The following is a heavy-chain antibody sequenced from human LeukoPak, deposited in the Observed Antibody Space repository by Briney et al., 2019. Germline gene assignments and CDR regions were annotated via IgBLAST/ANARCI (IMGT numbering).Heavy chain of an antibody. CDR1: GGSLSSFY. J-gene: IGHJ3*01. D-gene: IGHD3-3*01. CDR3: ARGIFGMVLNAFDL. CDR2: IYYSGST. V-gene: IGHV4-59*01. Sequence: SEPLSLTCTVSGGSLSSFYWTWIRQPPGKGLEWIGYIYYSGSTNYKPSLKSQVTISVDTSTNQFSMKLSSVTAADTAVYYCARGIFGMVLNAFDLWGRGKMVTVSS.